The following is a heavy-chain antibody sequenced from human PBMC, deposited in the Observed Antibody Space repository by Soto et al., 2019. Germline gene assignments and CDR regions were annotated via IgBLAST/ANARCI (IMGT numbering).Heavy chain of an antibody. CDR1: GGSISSSSYY. J-gene: IGHJ4*02. D-gene: IGHD1-26*01. CDR2: IYYSGST. CDR3: ARIVGATRAFDY. Sequence: SETLSLTCTVSGGSISSSSYYWGWIRQPPGKGLEWIGSIYYSGSTYYNPSLKSRVTISVDTSKNQFSLKLSSVTAADTAVYYCARIVGATRAFDYWGQGTLVTVSS. V-gene: IGHV4-39*01.